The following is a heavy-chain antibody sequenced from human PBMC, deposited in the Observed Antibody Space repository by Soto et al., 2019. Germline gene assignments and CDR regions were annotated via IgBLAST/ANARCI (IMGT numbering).Heavy chain of an antibody. CDR1: GYTFTNYY. J-gene: IGHJ4*02. D-gene: IGHD3-16*01. CDR3: AKTYGFLGGYYFDY. CDR2: INPSGGST. Sequence: QVQLVQSGAEVKKPGASVKVSCEASGYTFTNYYIHWVRQAPGQGLEWMAVINPSGGSTSYAQKFQGRVTMTRDTSTSTIYMELSSLRSEDTAVYYCAKTYGFLGGYYFDYWGQGTLVTVSS. V-gene: IGHV1-46*01.